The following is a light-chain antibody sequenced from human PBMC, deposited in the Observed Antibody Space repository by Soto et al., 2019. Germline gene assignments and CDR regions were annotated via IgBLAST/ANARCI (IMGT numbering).Light chain of an antibody. CDR2: AAS. J-gene: IGKJ2*01. V-gene: IGKV1-39*01. Sequence: DIQMTQSPSSLSASVGDRVTITCRASQSISNYLNWYQQKPGKAPKLLLYAASSLQSVVPSRFSGSGSGTDFTRTITSLQPADFAPYYCQQSYSTPSTFGHGTKLAIK. CDR3: QQSYSTPST. CDR1: QSISNY.